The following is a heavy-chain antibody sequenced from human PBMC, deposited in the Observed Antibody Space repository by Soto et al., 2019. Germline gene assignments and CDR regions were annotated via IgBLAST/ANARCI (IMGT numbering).Heavy chain of an antibody. CDR1: GGSVSSSNW. CDR2: IYHSGSA. J-gene: IGHJ3*02. Sequence: QVQLQESGPGLVKPSGTLSLTCAVSGGSVSSSNWWSWVRQSPGKGLEWMGEIYHSGSAHYNPSLKSRATISLDKSKNQFSLRLTSVTAAETAVYYCARVPGVVVSADDAFDIWGPGTRVIVSS. V-gene: IGHV4-4*02. D-gene: IGHD2-21*02. CDR3: ARVPGVVVSADDAFDI.